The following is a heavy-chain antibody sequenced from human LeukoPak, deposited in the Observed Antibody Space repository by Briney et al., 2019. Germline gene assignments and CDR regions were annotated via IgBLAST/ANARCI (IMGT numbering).Heavy chain of an antibody. J-gene: IGHJ4*02. CDR1: GYTFTSYA. CDR3: ARDQGGYCSGGSCYSSRVLFDY. Sequence: ASVKVSCKASGYTFTSYAMHWVRQAPGQRLEWMGWINAGNGNTKYSQKFQGRVTITRDISASTAYMELSSLRSEDTAVYYCARDQGGYCSGGSCYSSRVLFDYWGQGTLVTVSS. V-gene: IGHV1-3*01. CDR2: INAGNGNT. D-gene: IGHD2-15*01.